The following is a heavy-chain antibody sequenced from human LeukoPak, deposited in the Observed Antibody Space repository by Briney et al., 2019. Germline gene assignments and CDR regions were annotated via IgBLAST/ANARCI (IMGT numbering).Heavy chain of an antibody. CDR3: ARNRANTVTTYYYYYGMDV. D-gene: IGHD4-11*01. V-gene: IGHV4-39*07. J-gene: IGHJ6*02. CDR1: GGSISSSSYY. CDR2: IYYSGST. Sequence: SETLSLTCTVSGGSISSSSYYWGWIRQPPGKGLEWIGSIYYSGSTNYNPSLKSRVTISVDTSKNQFSLKLSSVTAADTAVYYCARNRANTVTTYYYYYGMDVWGQGTTVTVSS.